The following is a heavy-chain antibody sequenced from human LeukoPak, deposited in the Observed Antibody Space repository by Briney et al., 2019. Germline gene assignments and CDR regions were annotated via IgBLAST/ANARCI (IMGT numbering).Heavy chain of an antibody. Sequence: PGGSLRLSCAASGFTFSSYAMSWVRQAPGNGLEWVANIKGDGSEKDYVDSVKGRFTISRGNAKNSLFLQMNNLRDEDTAVYYCASPGRDGGYLLHFDYWGQGALVTVSS. J-gene: IGHJ4*02. D-gene: IGHD2-15*01. CDR1: GFTFSSYA. CDR3: ASPGRDGGYLLHFDY. V-gene: IGHV3-7*01. CDR2: IKGDGSEK.